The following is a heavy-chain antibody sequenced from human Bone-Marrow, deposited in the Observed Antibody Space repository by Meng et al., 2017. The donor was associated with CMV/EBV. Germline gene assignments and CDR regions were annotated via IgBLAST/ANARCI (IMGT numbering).Heavy chain of an antibody. CDR1: GGSISSYY. V-gene: IGHV4-59*01. CDR3: ARARSLVPAAIPHHYYYGMDV. Sequence: GSLRLSCTVSGGSISSYYWSWIRQPPGKGLEWIGYIYYSGSTNYNPSLKSRVTISVDTSKNQFSLKLSSVTAADTAVYYCARARSLVPAAIPHHYYYGMDVWGQGTTVTLYS. CDR2: IYYSGST. D-gene: IGHD2-2*02. J-gene: IGHJ6*02.